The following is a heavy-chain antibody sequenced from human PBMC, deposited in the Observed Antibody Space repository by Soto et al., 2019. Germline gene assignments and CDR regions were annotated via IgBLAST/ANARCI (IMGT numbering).Heavy chain of an antibody. D-gene: IGHD3-10*01. Sequence: AETLSLTCTVSGTSIRSYYWRWIRPPPGKGLEWIGYIYYSGSTNYNPSLKSRVTISVDTSKNQFSLKLSSVTAADTAVYYCARYGSGSSVWFDPWGQGTLVTVSS. J-gene: IGHJ5*02. CDR2: IYYSGST. CDR1: GTSIRSYY. V-gene: IGHV4-59*01. CDR3: ARYGSGSSVWFDP.